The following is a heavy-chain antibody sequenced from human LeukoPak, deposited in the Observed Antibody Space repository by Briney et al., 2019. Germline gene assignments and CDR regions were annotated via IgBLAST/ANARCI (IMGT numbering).Heavy chain of an antibody. CDR2: IYYSGST. J-gene: IGHJ6*02. Sequence: TSETLSLTCTVSGGSISSGGYYWSWIRQHPGEGLEWIGYIYYSGSTFYNPSLKSRVTISVDTSKNQFSLKLSSVTAADTAVYYRARGLGGIHYYYYGMDVWGQGTTVTVSS. V-gene: IGHV4-31*03. D-gene: IGHD3-10*01. CDR1: GGSISSGGYY. CDR3: ARGLGGIHYYYYGMDV.